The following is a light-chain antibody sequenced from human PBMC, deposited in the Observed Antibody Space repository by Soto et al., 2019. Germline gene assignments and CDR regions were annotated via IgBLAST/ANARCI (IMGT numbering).Light chain of an antibody. J-gene: IGKJ1*01. V-gene: IGKV4-1*01. CDR2: WAS. CDR3: QQFSVSPWT. Sequence: DIVMTQSPDFLAVSLGERATINCKSSQPVLDSSNNKNYLAWYQQKHGQPPKLLIYWASYQESGVPDRFSGSGSETDFTLTILSLQAEDVALYFCQQFSVSPWTFGQGTKVEIK. CDR1: QPVLDSSNNKNY.